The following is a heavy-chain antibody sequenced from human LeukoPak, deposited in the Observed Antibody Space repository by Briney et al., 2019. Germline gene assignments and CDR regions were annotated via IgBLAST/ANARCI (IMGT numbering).Heavy chain of an antibody. D-gene: IGHD3-22*01. J-gene: IGHJ4*02. Sequence: SETLSLTCAVYGGSFGGYYWSWIRQPPGKGLEWIGEINHSGSTNYNPSLKSRVTISVDTSKNQFSLKLSSVTAADTAVYYCARSSGYYHYWGQGTLVTVSS. CDR3: ARSSGYYHY. V-gene: IGHV4-34*01. CDR1: GGSFGGYY. CDR2: INHSGST.